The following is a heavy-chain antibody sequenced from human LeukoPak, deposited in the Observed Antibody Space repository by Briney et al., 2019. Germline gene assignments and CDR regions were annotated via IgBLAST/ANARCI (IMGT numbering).Heavy chain of an antibody. V-gene: IGHV5-51*01. CDR3: AAPIAVAGEGFDY. J-gene: IGHJ4*02. CDR2: IYPGDSDT. CDR1: GYSFTSYW. Sequence: LGESLKISCKGSGYSFTSYWIGWVRQMPGKGLEWMGIIYPGDSDTRYSPSFQGQVTISADKSISTAYLQWSSLKASDTAMYYCAAPIAVAGEGFDYWGQGTLVTVSS. D-gene: IGHD6-19*01.